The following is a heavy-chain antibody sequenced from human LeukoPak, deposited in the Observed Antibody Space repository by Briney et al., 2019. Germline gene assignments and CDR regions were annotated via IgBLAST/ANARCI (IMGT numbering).Heavy chain of an antibody. Sequence: PGGSLRLSCEASGFTFADYGMSWVRQAPGKGLEWVSGINWSGDSTGYADSVKGRFTISRDNAKNSLYRQMNSLRAEDTALYYCARDYGGNSGLYHYYYYLDVWGKGTTVTVSS. CDR2: INWSGDST. CDR1: GFTFADYG. D-gene: IGHD4-23*01. V-gene: IGHV3-20*04. CDR3: ARDYGGNSGLYHYYYYLDV. J-gene: IGHJ6*03.